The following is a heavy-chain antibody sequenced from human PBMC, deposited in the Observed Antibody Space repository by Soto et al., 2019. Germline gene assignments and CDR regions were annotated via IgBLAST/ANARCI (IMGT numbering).Heavy chain of an antibody. J-gene: IGHJ4*02. V-gene: IGHV3-9*01. D-gene: IGHD3-22*01. Sequence: SLSLSCAASGFTFDDYAMHWVRQAPGKGLEWVSGISWNSGSIGYADSVKGRFTISRDNAKNSLYLQMNSLRAEDTALYYCAKDGGYSDSSGKDFDYWGQGTLVTVSS. CDR2: ISWNSGSI. CDR3: AKDGGYSDSSGKDFDY. CDR1: GFTFDDYA.